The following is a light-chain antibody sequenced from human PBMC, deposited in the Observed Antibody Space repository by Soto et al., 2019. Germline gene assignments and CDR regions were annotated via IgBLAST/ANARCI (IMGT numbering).Light chain of an antibody. J-gene: IGKJ2*01. V-gene: IGKV3-15*01. Sequence: EIVMTQSPATLSVSPGERATLSCRASQSVSSNLAWYQQKPGQAPRLLIYGASTRATGIPARFSGSGSGTEFTLTISILQSEDFAVYYCQQYNNWPRTVGQGTKLEI. CDR3: QQYNNWPRT. CDR2: GAS. CDR1: QSVSSN.